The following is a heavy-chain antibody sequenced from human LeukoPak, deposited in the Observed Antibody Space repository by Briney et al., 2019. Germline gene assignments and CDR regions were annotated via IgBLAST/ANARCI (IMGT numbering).Heavy chain of an antibody. CDR3: TAVPLY. CDR2: MRSRAYGGST. D-gene: IGHD2-21*02. V-gene: IGHV3-71*01. J-gene: IGHJ4*02. Sequence: TGGSLRLSCAASGFTFSDYYMSWVRQAPGRGLEWVAFMRSRAYGGSTQYAASVKGRFIISRDDSKSTAYLQMNSLRTDDTAVYYCTAVPLYWGQGTQVTVSS. CDR1: GFTFSDYY.